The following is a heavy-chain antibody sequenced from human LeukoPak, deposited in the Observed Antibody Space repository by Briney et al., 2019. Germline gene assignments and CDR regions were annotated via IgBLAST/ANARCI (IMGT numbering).Heavy chain of an antibody. CDR1: GYTFTSYG. CDR3: ARVGYSSGWYSGKDY. D-gene: IGHD6-19*01. J-gene: IGHJ4*02. V-gene: IGHV1-18*01. Sequence: GASVKVSCKASGYTFTSYGISWVRQAPGQGLEWMGWISAYNGNTNYAQKLQGRVTMTTDTSTSTAYMELRSLRSDDTAVYYCARVGYSSGWYSGKDYWGRGTLVTVSS. CDR2: ISAYNGNT.